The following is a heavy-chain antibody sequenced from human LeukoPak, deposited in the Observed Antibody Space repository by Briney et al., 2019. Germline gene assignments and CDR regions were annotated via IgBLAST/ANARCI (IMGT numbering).Heavy chain of an antibody. J-gene: IGHJ5*02. Sequence: GESLKISCKGVGYSFTSYWIGWVRQMRGKGMELMGVIYPGDSRPRYSPSFQGQVTISVDKSTSTAYLQWVSLKASDTAMYYCACREFTSTWSYPWGQGTLVTVSS. CDR1: GYSFTSYW. V-gene: IGHV5-51*01. CDR3: ACREFTSTWSYP. CDR2: IYPGDSRP. D-gene: IGHD3-10*01.